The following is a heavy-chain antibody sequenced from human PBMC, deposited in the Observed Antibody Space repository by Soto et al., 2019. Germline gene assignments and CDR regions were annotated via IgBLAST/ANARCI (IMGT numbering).Heavy chain of an antibody. CDR3: TTGDPAPKYYYGMDV. CDR1: VFTFSNAW. V-gene: IGHV3-15*01. CDR2: IKSKTDGGTT. Sequence: WWSLRLSCAASVFTFSNAWMSWFRQAPGKGLEWVGRIKSKTDGGTTDYAAPVKGRFTISRDDSKNTLYLQMNSLKTEDTAVYYCTTGDPAPKYYYGMDVWGQGTTVTVSS. J-gene: IGHJ6*02.